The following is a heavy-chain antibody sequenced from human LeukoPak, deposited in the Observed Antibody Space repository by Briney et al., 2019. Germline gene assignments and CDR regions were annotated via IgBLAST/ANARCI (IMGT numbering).Heavy chain of an antibody. Sequence: ASVKVSCKASGYTFTSYGISWVRQAPGQGLEWMGWISAYNGNTNYAQKLQGRVTMTTDTSTSTAYMELSSLRSEDTAVYYCARDKSSWYYFDYWGQGTLVTVSS. V-gene: IGHV1-18*01. CDR1: GYTFTSYG. J-gene: IGHJ4*02. CDR3: ARDKSSWYYFDY. D-gene: IGHD6-13*01. CDR2: ISAYNGNT.